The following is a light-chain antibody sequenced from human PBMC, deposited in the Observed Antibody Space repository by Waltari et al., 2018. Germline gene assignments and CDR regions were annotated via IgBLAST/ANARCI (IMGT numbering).Light chain of an antibody. Sequence: QSALPQPASVSGSPGQSITISCTGTSSDVGGYNYVSWYQQHPGKPPNLMIYEVSNRPSGVSNRFSGSKSGNTASLTISGLQAEDEADYYCNSYTSSSTLVFGGGTKLTVL. V-gene: IGLV2-14*01. CDR3: NSYTSSSTLV. CDR2: EVS. J-gene: IGLJ2*01. CDR1: SSDVGGYNY.